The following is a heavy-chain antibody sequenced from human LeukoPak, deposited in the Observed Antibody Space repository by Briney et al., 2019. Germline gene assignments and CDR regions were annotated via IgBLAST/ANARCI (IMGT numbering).Heavy chain of an antibody. D-gene: IGHD4-17*01. CDR2: IKNEGSTQ. CDR1: GFTFSSRW. Sequence: GGSLRLSCAASGFTFSSRWMGWVRQAPGEGLEWVANIKNEGSTQYYVGSVKGRFTISRDNARNSLFLQMNSLRAEDTAVYYCAKHGDYSFEDWGQGTLVTLSS. V-gene: IGHV3-7*01. CDR3: AKHGDYSFED. J-gene: IGHJ4*02.